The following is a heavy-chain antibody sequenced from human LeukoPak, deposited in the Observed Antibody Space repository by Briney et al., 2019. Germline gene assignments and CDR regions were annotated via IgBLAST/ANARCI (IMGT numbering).Heavy chain of an antibody. V-gene: IGHV3-23*01. CDR1: GFTFSTYA. CDR2: ISGNGGRT. CDR3: AKVERDYVLLRDRGAIDY. D-gene: IGHD3-10*02. J-gene: IGHJ4*02. Sequence: GGSLRLSCAASGFTFSTYAMSWVRQAPGKGLEWVSSISGNGGRTDYADFVKGRLIISRDNSKNTLFLQLNSLRAEDTAVYYCAKVERDYVLLRDRGAIDYWGQGILVTVSS.